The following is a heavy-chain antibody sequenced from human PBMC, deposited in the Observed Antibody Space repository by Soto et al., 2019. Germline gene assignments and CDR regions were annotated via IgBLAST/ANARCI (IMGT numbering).Heavy chain of an antibody. V-gene: IGHV3-23*01. CDR1: GFTFSSYA. J-gene: IGHJ4*02. Sequence: GGSLRLSCAASGFTFSSYAMSWVRQAPGKGLEWVSAISGSGGSTYYADSVKGRFTISRDNSKNTLYLQMNSLRAEDTAVYYSAKGTTIFGVVNLEPSYYFDYWGQGTLVTVSS. D-gene: IGHD3-3*01. CDR2: ISGSGGST. CDR3: AKGTTIFGVVNLEPSYYFDY.